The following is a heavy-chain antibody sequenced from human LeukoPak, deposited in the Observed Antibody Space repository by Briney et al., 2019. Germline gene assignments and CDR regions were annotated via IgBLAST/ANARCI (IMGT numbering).Heavy chain of an antibody. J-gene: IGHJ4*02. CDR1: GGSIGNYY. Sequence: SETLSLTCTVSGGSIGNYYGSWIRQSPGKGLEWIGYIRDSGITNYDPSLKSRVTISMDVSKSQFSLKVRSVTAADTAVYYCAREEGSSGYGYWGQGTLVTVSS. CDR2: IRDSGIT. V-gene: IGHV4-59*01. D-gene: IGHD6-19*01. CDR3: AREEGSSGYGY.